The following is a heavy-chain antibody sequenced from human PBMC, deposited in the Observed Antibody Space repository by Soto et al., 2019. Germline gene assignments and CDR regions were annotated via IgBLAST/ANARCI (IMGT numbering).Heavy chain of an antibody. J-gene: IGHJ6*02. Sequence: RLSLRLSCAASGFTFSSYWMSWVRQAPGKGLEWVANIKQDGSEKYYVDSVKGRFTISRDNAKNSLYLQMNSLRAEDTAVYYCARDVVVATTTPIYYYYGMDVCGQGTTVIVS. D-gene: IGHD5-12*01. V-gene: IGHV3-7*01. CDR3: ARDVVVATTTPIYYYYGMDV. CDR2: IKQDGSEK. CDR1: GFTFSSYW.